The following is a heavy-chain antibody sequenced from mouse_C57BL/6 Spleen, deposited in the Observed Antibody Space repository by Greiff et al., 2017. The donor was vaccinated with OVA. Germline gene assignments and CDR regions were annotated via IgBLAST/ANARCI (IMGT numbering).Heavy chain of an antibody. CDR1: GFTFSSCA. D-gene: IGHD3-3*01. J-gene: IGHJ2*01. CDR2: ISDGGSYT. CDR3: AREGPYFDY. Sequence: EVQVVESGGGLVKPGGSLKLSCAASGFTFSSCAMSWVRQTPEKRLEWVATISDGGSYTYYPDNVKGRFTISRDNAKNNLYLQMSHLKSEDTAMYYCAREGPYFDYWGQGTTLTVSS. V-gene: IGHV5-4*01.